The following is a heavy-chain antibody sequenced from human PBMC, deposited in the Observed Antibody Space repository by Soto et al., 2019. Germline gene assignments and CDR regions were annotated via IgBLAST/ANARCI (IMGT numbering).Heavy chain of an antibody. D-gene: IGHD3-22*01. CDR1: GGSISSGNYY. V-gene: IGHV4-30-4*02. Sequence: SETLSLTCSVSGGSISSGNYYWSWIRQPPGEGLEWIGYIYYSGSTNSNPSLKSRISISVDTSKNQFSLKLTSVTAADTAVYFCARLRYYDNSWFDPWGQGTLVTVSS. CDR3: ARLRYYDNSWFDP. J-gene: IGHJ5*02. CDR2: IYYSGST.